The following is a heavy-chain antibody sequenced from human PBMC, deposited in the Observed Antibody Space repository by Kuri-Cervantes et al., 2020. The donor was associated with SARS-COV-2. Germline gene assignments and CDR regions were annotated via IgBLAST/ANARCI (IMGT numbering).Heavy chain of an antibody. CDR2: IYTSGST. CDR1: GGSISSGSYY. CDR3: ERVTIGIVPAAILEASKAWFDP. J-gene: IGHJ5*02. V-gene: IGHV4-61*02. Sequence: LRLSCTVSGGSISSGSYYWSWIRQPAGKGLEWIGRIYTSGSTNYNPSLKSRVTISVATSKNQLSLKLSSVTAADTAVYYCERVTIGIVPAAILEASKAWFDPWGQGTLVTVSS. D-gene: IGHD2-2*01.